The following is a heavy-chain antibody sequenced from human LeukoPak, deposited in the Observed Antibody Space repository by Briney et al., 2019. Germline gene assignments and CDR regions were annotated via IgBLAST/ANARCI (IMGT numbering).Heavy chain of an antibody. D-gene: IGHD3-22*01. CDR1: GFTFSDYN. CDR2: ISSSSSYT. CDR3: ARDLLGYNYHYMDV. V-gene: IGHV3-21*01. J-gene: IGHJ6*03. Sequence: GGSLRLSCAASGFTFSDYNMNWVRQAPGRGLDWVSSISSSSSYTYYADSVKGRFTISRDNAKNSLYLQMNSLRAEDTAVYYCARDLLGYNYHYMDVWGKGTTVTVSS.